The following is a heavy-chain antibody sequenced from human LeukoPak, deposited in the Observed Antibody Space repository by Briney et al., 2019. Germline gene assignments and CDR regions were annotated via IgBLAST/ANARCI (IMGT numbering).Heavy chain of an antibody. J-gene: IGHJ4*02. D-gene: IGHD6-6*01. CDR3: ARHKQLPSGYFDY. CDR2: IYYSGST. Sequence: SETLSLTCTVSGGSISSYYWSWIRQSPGKGLEWIGYIYYSGSTNYNPSLKSRVTISVDTSKNQFSLKLTSVTAADTAVYYCARHKQLPSGYFDYWGQGTLVTVSS. V-gene: IGHV4-59*08. CDR1: GGSISSYY.